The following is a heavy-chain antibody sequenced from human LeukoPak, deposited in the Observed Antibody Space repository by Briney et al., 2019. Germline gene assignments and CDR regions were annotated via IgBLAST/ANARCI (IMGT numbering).Heavy chain of an antibody. CDR3: ARDMFMYSSSDTAMVGGFDY. J-gene: IGHJ4*02. Sequence: GGSLRLSCAASGFTFSSYAMHWDRQAPGKGLEWVAVISYDGSNKYYADSVKGRFTISRDNSKNTLYLQMNSLRAEDTAVYYCARDMFMYSSSDTAMVGGFDYWGQGTLVTVSS. CDR2: ISYDGSNK. CDR1: GFTFSSYA. V-gene: IGHV3-30-3*01. D-gene: IGHD5-18*01.